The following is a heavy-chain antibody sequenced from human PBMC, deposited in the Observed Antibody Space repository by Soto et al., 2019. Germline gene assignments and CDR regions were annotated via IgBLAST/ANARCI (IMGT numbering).Heavy chain of an antibody. CDR3: ARVLKSSGWDNDVFGI. J-gene: IGHJ3*02. D-gene: IGHD6-19*01. Sequence: LRLSCAASGFTFSSYWMHWVRQAPGKGLVWVSRIDTYGSATRYADSVKGRFTISRDNAKNTLYLQMNTLRAEDTAVYYCARVLKSSGWDNDVFGIWGQGTMVTVSS. CDR2: IDTYGSAT. V-gene: IGHV3-74*01. CDR1: GFTFSSYW.